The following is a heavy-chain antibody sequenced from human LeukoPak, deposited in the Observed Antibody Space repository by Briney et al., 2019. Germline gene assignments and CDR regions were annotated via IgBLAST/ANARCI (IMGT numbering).Heavy chain of an antibody. Sequence: GGSLRLSCAASGFTFSSYAMSWVRQAPGKGLEWVSAISGSGGSTYYADSVKGRFTISRDNSKNTLYLQMNSLRAEDTAVYYCALGYCSSTSCPNWFDPWGQGTLVTVPS. CDR3: ALGYCSSTSCPNWFDP. D-gene: IGHD2-2*03. CDR2: ISGSGGST. J-gene: IGHJ5*02. CDR1: GFTFSSYA. V-gene: IGHV3-23*01.